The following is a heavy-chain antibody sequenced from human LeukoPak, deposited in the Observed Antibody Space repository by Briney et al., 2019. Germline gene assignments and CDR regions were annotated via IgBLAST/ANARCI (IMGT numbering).Heavy chain of an antibody. V-gene: IGHV1-2*02. J-gene: IGHJ4*02. CDR1: GYTFTGYY. CDR3: ARDSGGDSPDY. CDR2: INPNSGGT. Sequence: ASVKVSCKASGYTFTGYYMHWVRQAPGQGLEWMGWINPNSGGTNYAQKFQGRVTMTRDTSISTVYMELSSLRSEDTAVYYCARDSGGDSPDYWGQGTLVTVSS. D-gene: IGHD2-21*02.